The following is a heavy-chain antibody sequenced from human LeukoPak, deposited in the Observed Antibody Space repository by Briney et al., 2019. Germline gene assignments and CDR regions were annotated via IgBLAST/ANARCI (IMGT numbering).Heavy chain of an antibody. CDR3: ARHAPDIVVVPAAMGGFDY. J-gene: IGHJ4*02. V-gene: IGHV4-34*01. D-gene: IGHD2-2*01. CDR2: INHSGST. Sequence: SETLSLTCAVYGGSFSGYYWSWIRQPPGKGLEWIGEINHSGSTNYNPSLKSRVTISVDTSKNQFSLKLSSVTAADTAVYYCARHAPDIVVVPAAMGGFDYWGQGTLVTVSS. CDR1: GGSFSGYY.